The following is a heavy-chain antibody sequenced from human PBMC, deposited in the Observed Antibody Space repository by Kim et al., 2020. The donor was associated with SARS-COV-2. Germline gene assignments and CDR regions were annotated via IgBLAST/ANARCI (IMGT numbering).Heavy chain of an antibody. J-gene: IGHJ6*02. V-gene: IGHV1-8*01. Sequence: ASVKVSCKASGYTFTSYDINWVRQATGQGLEWMGWMNPNSGNTGYAQKFQGRVTMTRNTSISTAYMELSSLRSEDTAVYYCARDLQRDYYYYYGMDVWGQGTTVTVSS. CDR2: MNPNSGNT. CDR1: GYTFTSYD. D-gene: IGHD1-1*01. CDR3: ARDLQRDYYYYYGMDV.